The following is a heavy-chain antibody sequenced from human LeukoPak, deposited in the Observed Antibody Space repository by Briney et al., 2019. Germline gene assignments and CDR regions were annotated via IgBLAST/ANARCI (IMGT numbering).Heavy chain of an antibody. D-gene: IGHD3-16*01. CDR2: ISAYNGNT. Sequence: ASVKVSCKASGYTFTSYGISWVRQAPGQGLEWMGWISAYNGNTNYAQKLQGRVTMTTDTSTSTAYMELRSLRSDDTAVYYCARGDGPTYDLRLNSHDAFDIWGQGTMVTVSS. V-gene: IGHV1-18*01. CDR3: ARGDGPTYDLRLNSHDAFDI. J-gene: IGHJ3*02. CDR1: GYTFTSYG.